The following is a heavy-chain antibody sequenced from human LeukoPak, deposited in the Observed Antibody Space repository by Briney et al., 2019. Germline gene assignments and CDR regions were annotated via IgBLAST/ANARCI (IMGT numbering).Heavy chain of an antibody. CDR2: IYTSGST. D-gene: IGHD3-22*01. CDR3: ARDIATPYYYDSSGYYSDWFDP. V-gene: IGHV4-4*07. J-gene: IGHJ5*02. CDR1: GGSISSYY. Sequence: SETLSLTCTVSGGSISSYYWSWIRQPAGKGLEWIGRIYTSGSTNYNPSLKSRVTMSVDTSKNQFSLKLSSVTAADTAVYYCARDIATPYYYDSSGYYSDWFDPWGQGTLVTVSS.